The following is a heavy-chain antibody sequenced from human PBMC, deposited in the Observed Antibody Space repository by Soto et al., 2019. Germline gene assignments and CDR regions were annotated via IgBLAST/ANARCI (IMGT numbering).Heavy chain of an antibody. CDR2: IIGSGAGT. CDR3: AKDRVVVEPAAVSRTWYFDS. J-gene: IGHJ4*02. D-gene: IGHD2-2*01. Sequence: EVQLLESGGGLVQPGGSLRLSCTASGFTFSSYAMSWVRQAPGKGLEWVSAIIGSGAGTYYADSVKGRFTISRDNSKITLYRQLNSLRAEATALYYCAKDRVVVEPAAVSRTWYFDSWGQGTLVTVSS. CDR1: GFTFSSYA. V-gene: IGHV3-23*01.